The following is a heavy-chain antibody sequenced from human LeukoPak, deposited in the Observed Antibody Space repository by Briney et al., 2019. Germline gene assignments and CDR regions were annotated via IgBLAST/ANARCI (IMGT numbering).Heavy chain of an antibody. V-gene: IGHV3-43*01. D-gene: IGHD4-11*01. CDR2: ISWDGGST. CDR1: GFPFDDYT. CDR3: VRSRQYYFDY. Sequence: GGSLKLSCAASGFPFDDYTMHRVRPAPGEGLEWVSLISWDGGSTYYADSVKGRFTISRGNAKNSLYLQMNSLRAEDTAVYYCVRSRQYYFDYWGQGTLVTVSS. J-gene: IGHJ4*02.